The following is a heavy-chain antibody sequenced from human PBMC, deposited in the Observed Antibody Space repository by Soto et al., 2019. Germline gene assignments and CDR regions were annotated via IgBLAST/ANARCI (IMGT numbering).Heavy chain of an antibody. CDR2: INPDGRVT. CDR3: TRVGQGAWYFDL. J-gene: IGHJ2*01. Sequence: EVQLVESGGGLVQPGGSLTLSCAASGFTFSSYWMHWVRQSPGKGVEWVSRINPDGRVTDNADSVKGQVTISRDNAKNTLYLEMNSLRPEDTCIYYCTRVGQGAWYFDLWGRGTPVTVSS. CDR1: GFTFSSYW. V-gene: IGHV3-74*01. D-gene: IGHD1-26*01.